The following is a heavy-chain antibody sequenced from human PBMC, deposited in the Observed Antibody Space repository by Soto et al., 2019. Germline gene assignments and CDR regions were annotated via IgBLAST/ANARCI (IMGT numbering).Heavy chain of an antibody. J-gene: IGHJ4*02. CDR3: ARGSYASNFDY. CDR1: GGSIISSNW. D-gene: IGHD3-16*01. V-gene: IGHV4-4*02. Sequence: QVQLQESGPGLVKPSGTLSLTCGVSGGSIISSNWWSWVRQSPGKGLEWIGEIYHRGGTNYNPSHASRVPLSLDKSRNQFSLRLSSVTAADTAVYYCARGSYASNFDYWGQGTLVTVSS. CDR2: IYHRGGT.